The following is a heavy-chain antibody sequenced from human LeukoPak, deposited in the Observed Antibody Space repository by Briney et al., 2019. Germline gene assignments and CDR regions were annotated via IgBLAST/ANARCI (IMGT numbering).Heavy chain of an antibody. D-gene: IGHD6-13*01. V-gene: IGHV3-9*01. CDR3: ARGPLIAAAGTW. Sequence: PGRSLRLSCAASGFTFDDYAMHWVRQAPGKGLEWVSGISWNSGSIGYADSVKGRFTISRDNAKNSLYLQMNSLRAEDTALYYCARGPLIAAAGTWWGQGTLVTVSS. CDR1: GFTFDDYA. CDR2: ISWNSGSI. J-gene: IGHJ4*02.